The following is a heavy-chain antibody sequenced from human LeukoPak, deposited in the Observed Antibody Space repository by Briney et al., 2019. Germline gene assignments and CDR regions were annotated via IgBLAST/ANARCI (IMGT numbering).Heavy chain of an antibody. J-gene: IGHJ4*02. CDR2: ISSSSSTI. CDR1: GFTFSSYA. Sequence: GGSLRLSCAASGFTFSSYAMHWVRQAPGKGLEWVSYISSSSSTIYYADSVKGRFTISRDNAKNSLYLQMNSLRAEDTAVYYCARDPDYYEAVTTDYWGQGTLVTVSS. CDR3: ARDPDYYEAVTTDY. V-gene: IGHV3-48*04. D-gene: IGHD4-17*01.